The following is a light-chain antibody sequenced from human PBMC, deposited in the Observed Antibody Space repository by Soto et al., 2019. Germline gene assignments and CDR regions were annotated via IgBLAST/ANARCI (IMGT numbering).Light chain of an antibody. V-gene: IGKV3-11*01. Sequence: EIVLTQSSATLSLSPGERATLSCRASQSVTSNALAWYQQKPGQAPRFLIYGVSSRATGIPDRFSGSGSGTDFTLTISSLEPEDFAVYYCQQRSKWPLTFGGGTKVEIK. CDR3: QQRSKWPLT. CDR1: QSVTSN. J-gene: IGKJ4*01. CDR2: GVS.